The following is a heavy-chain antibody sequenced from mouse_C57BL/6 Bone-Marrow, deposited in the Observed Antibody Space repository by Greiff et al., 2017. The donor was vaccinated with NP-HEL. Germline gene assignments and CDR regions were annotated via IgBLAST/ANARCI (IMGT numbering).Heavy chain of an antibody. J-gene: IGHJ1*03. V-gene: IGHV5-4*01. D-gene: IGHD2-2*01. CDR1: GFTFSSYA. CDR3: ARDGAIYYGYLYWYFDV. Sequence: EVQGVESGGGLVKPGGSLKLSCAASGFTFSSYAMSWVRQTPEKRLEWVATISDGGSYTYYPDNVKGRFTISRDNAKNNLYLQMSHLKSEDTAMYYCARDGAIYYGYLYWYFDVWGKGTTVTVSS. CDR2: ISDGGSYT.